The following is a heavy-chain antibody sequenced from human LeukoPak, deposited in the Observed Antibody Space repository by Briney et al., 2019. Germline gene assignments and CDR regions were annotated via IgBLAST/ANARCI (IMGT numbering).Heavy chain of an antibody. V-gene: IGHV1-69*04. CDR2: IIPILNIT. CDR1: GGSSSNYV. D-gene: IGHD7-27*01. CDR3: ARSFTGDYFDF. Sequence: SVKVSCKASGGSSSNYVITWVRRAPGQGLEWMGRIIPILNITNYAQKFQGRVTITADKSTNTAYMELSSLRSEDTAIFYCARSFTGDYFDFWGQGTPVTVSS. J-gene: IGHJ4*02.